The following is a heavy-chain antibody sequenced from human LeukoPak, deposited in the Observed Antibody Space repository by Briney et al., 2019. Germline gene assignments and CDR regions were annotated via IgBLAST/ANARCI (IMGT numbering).Heavy chain of an antibody. CDR2: MNPNSGNT. V-gene: IGHV1-8*03. J-gene: IGHJ5*02. CDR3: ARGRHSNYASTWAFDP. CDR1: GYTFTSYD. D-gene: IGHD4-11*01. Sequence: ASVKVSCKASGYTFTSYDINWVRQATGQGLGWMGWMNPNSGNTGYAQKFQGRVTITRNTSISTAYMELSSLRSEDTAVYYCARGRHSNYASTWAFDPWGQGTLVTVSS.